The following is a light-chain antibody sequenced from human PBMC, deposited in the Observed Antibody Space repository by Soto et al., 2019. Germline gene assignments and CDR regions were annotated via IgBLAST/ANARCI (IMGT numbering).Light chain of an antibody. J-gene: IGKJ1*01. CDR1: QSISSW. CDR3: QQYNSFWM. CDR2: KAS. Sequence: DIQMTQSPSTLSASVGDRVTITCRAGQSISSWLAWYQQKPGKAPKLLIYKASSLESGVPSRFSGSGSGTEFTLTISSLQPDDFATYYCQQYNSFWMFGQGTKV. V-gene: IGKV1-5*03.